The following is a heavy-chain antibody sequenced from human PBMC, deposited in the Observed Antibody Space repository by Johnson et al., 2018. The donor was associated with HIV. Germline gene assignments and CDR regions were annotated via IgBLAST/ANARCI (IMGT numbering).Heavy chain of an antibody. CDR2: IYSGGST. CDR1: GFTVSSNY. V-gene: IGHV3-53*01. D-gene: IGHD3-16*01. J-gene: IGHJ3*02. CDR3: ARGGRGSAFDI. Sequence: VQLVESGGGLIQPGGSLRLSCAASGFTVSSNYMSWVRQAPGKGLEWVSVIYSGGSTYYADAVKGRFTTSRDNSTNTLYLQRNSLRAEDTAVYYCARGGRGSAFDIWGQGTMVTVSS.